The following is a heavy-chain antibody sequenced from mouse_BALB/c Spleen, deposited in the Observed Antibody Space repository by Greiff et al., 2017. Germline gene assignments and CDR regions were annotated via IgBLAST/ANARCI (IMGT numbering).Heavy chain of an antibody. V-gene: IGHV2-9*02. CDR2: IWAGGST. Sequence: VKLVESGPGLVAPSQSLSITCTVSGFSLTSYGVHWVRQPPGKGLEWLGVIWAGGSTNYNSALMSRLSISKDNSKSQVFLKMNSLQTDDTAMYYCARDYYGSGWFAYWGQGTLVTVSA. D-gene: IGHD1-1*01. J-gene: IGHJ3*01. CDR3: ARDYYGSGWFAY. CDR1: GFSLTSYG.